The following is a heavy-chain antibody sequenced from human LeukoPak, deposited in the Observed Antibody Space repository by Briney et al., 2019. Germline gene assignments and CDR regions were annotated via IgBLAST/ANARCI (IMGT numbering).Heavy chain of an antibody. CDR1: GDSISSGGYY. Sequence: SGTLSLTCTVSGDSISSGGYYWSWIRQPPGKGLEWIGYIYHSGSTYYNPSLKSRVTISIDRSNNQFSLKLSSVTAADTAVYYCARGYSGYDHFDYWGQGTLVTVSS. V-gene: IGHV4-30-2*01. D-gene: IGHD5-12*01. CDR3: ARGYSGYDHFDY. J-gene: IGHJ4*02. CDR2: IYHSGST.